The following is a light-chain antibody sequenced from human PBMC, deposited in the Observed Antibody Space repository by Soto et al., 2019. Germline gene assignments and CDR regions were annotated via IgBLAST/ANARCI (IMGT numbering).Light chain of an antibody. Sequence: QSALTQPASVSGSPGQSITISCTGTSSDAGSYNLVSWYQQHPGKAPKLMIYEVSKRPSGVSNRFSGSKSGNTASLTIFGLQAEDEADYYCCSYAGSSISYVFGTGTKVTVL. J-gene: IGLJ1*01. CDR3: CSYAGSSISYV. CDR1: SSDAGSYNL. CDR2: EVS. V-gene: IGLV2-23*02.